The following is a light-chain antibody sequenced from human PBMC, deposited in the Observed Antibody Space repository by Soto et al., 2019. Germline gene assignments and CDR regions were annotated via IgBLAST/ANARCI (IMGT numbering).Light chain of an antibody. V-gene: IGKV3D-15*01. CDR2: GAS. CDR3: QQYNNWLWT. CDR1: QIVSNN. Sequence: VLTQCPGTLSLSPGERATLSCMASQIVSNNYLAWYQQKPGQAPRLLIYGASNRATGIPDRFSGTGSGTEFTLTISSLQSEDFAVYYCQQYNNWLWTFGQGTKVDIK. J-gene: IGKJ1*01.